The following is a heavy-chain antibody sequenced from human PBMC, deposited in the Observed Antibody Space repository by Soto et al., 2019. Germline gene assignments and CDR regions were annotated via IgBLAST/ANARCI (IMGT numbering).Heavy chain of an antibody. V-gene: IGHV3-30*18. Sequence: QVQLVESGGGVVQPGRSLRLSCAASGFTFSSYGMHWVRQAPGKGLEWVTVISYDGKVAYYADSVKGRFTISRDKSKNTLYPQMNSLRTEDTAMYYCAKEGPITNWYFDYWGQGTLVTVSS. CDR1: GFTFSSYG. D-gene: IGHD1-1*01. CDR3: AKEGPITNWYFDY. J-gene: IGHJ4*02. CDR2: ISYDGKVA.